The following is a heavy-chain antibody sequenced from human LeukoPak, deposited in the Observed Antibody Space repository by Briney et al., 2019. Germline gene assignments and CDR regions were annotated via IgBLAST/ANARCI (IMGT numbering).Heavy chain of an antibody. J-gene: IGHJ6*03. V-gene: IGHV3-21*01. D-gene: IGHD5-12*01. CDR2: ISSSSIYI. CDR1: GFTLSSCS. Sequence: GGSLRLSCAASGFTLSSCSMHWVRQAPGKGLEWVSSISSSSIYIYYADSLKGRFTISRDNAKNSLYLQMNSLRAEDTAVYYCARGSGYAYYYYYYMDVWGKGTTVTVSS. CDR3: ARGSGYAYYYYYYMDV.